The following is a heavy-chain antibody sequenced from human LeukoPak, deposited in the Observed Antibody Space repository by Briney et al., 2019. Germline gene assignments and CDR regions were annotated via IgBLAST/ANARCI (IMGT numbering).Heavy chain of an antibody. V-gene: IGHV3-30*02. CDR2: IRYDGSNK. Sequence: GGSLRLSCAASGFTFSSYGMHWVRQAPGKGLEWVAFIRYDGSNKYYADSVKGRFTISRDNSKNTLYLQMNSLRAEDTAVYYCARAGGYYYGSGRNYYYYMDVWGKGTTVTISS. CDR3: ARAGGYYYGSGRNYYYYMDV. CDR1: GFTFSSYG. J-gene: IGHJ6*03. D-gene: IGHD3-10*01.